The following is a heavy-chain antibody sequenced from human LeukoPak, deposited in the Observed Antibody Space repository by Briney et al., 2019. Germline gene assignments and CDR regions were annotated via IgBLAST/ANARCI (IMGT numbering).Heavy chain of an antibody. Sequence: PSETLSLTCTVSGGSISSGSYYWSWIRQPAGKGLEWIGRIYTSGSTNYNPSLKGRVTISVDTSKNQFSLKLSSVTAADTAVYYCARAQMYGDQRRYYYYYMDVWGKGTTVTVSS. V-gene: IGHV4-61*02. CDR1: GGSISSGSYY. CDR2: IYTSGST. CDR3: ARAQMYGDQRRYYYYYMDV. D-gene: IGHD4-17*01. J-gene: IGHJ6*03.